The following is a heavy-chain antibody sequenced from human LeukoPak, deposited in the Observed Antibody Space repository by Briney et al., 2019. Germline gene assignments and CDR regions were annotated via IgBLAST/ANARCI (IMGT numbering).Heavy chain of an antibody. J-gene: IGHJ5*02. CDR3: AKDYRYSSGSADLAA. CDR1: GFTFDDYA. V-gene: IGHV3-9*01. Sequence: AGGSLRLSCAASGFTFDDYAMHWVRQAPGKGLEWVSGISWNSGSIGYADSVKGRFTISRDNAKNSLYLQMNSLRAEDTALYYCAKDYRYSSGSADLAAWGQGTLVTVSS. D-gene: IGHD6-19*01. CDR2: ISWNSGSI.